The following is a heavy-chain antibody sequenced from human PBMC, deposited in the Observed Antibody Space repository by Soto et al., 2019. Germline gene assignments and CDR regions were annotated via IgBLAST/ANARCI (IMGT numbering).Heavy chain of an antibody. D-gene: IGHD3-10*01. J-gene: IGHJ6*02. CDR2: IWYDGSNK. CDR1: GFTFSSYG. V-gene: IGHV3-33*01. CDR3: ARIGYYGSGSYYLPYYYYGMDV. Sequence: VQLVESGGGVVQPGRSLRLSCAASGFTFSSYGMHWVRQAPGKGLEWVAVIWYDGSNKYYADSVKGRFTISRDNSKNTLYLQMNSLRAEDTAVYYCARIGYYGSGSYYLPYYYYGMDVWGQGTTVTVSS.